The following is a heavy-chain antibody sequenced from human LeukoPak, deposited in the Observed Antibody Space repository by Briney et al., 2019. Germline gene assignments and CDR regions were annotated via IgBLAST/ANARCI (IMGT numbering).Heavy chain of an antibody. Sequence: GASVKLSCTVSGYTLTALSMHWVRQAPGQGLEWMGGFDPEDGETIYAKKFQGRVTMTEDTSTNTAYVELSSLRSENTAAYYCATGLYDFRTIDYWGQGTLVTVPS. CDR3: ATGLYDFRTIDY. J-gene: IGHJ4*02. V-gene: IGHV1-24*01. D-gene: IGHD3/OR15-3a*01. CDR2: FDPEDGET. CDR1: GYTLTALS.